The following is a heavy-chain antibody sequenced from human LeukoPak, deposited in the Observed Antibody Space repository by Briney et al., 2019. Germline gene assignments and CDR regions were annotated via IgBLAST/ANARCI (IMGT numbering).Heavy chain of an antibody. Sequence: ESGPTLVNPWETLSLTCTVSGGSISSYYWNWIRQPPGKGLEWIGYISYSGSTNYNPSLKSRVTISVDTSKNQLSLKLNSVTAADTAVYYCARYIWGSYPTFEDYWGQGSLVTVSS. CDR2: ISYSGST. D-gene: IGHD3-16*02. CDR1: GGSISSYY. J-gene: IGHJ4*02. CDR3: ARYIWGSYPTFEDY. V-gene: IGHV4-59*01.